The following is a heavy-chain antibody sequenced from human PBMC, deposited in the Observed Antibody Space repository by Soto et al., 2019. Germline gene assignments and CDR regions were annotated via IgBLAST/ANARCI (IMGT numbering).Heavy chain of an antibody. V-gene: IGHV3-30-3*01. CDR1: GFTFSSYA. Sequence: GGSLRLSCAASGFTFSSYAMHWVRQAPGKGLEWVAVISYDVSNKYYADSVKGRFTISRDNSKNTLYLQMNSLRAEDTAVYYCATKTGGYYDSSGPTLGAFDIWGQGTMVTVSS. CDR2: ISYDVSNK. D-gene: IGHD3-22*01. J-gene: IGHJ3*02. CDR3: ATKTGGYYDSSGPTLGAFDI.